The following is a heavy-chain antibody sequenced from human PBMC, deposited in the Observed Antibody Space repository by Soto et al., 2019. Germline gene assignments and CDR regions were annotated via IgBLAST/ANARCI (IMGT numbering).Heavy chain of an antibody. CDR1: GGIFSSNT. V-gene: IGHV1-69*06. D-gene: IGHD2-21*02. Sequence: QVYLVQSGAEVKKPGSSVKTSCKASGGIFSSNTINWVRQAAGQGLEWMGGIIPLFGTANYAEKFQGRVTITADKSTKTEYLELPSLRSEDTAVYYCASKAACGGDCYAFDSWGQGTLVTVSS. CDR3: ASKAACGGDCYAFDS. J-gene: IGHJ4*02. CDR2: IIPLFGTA.